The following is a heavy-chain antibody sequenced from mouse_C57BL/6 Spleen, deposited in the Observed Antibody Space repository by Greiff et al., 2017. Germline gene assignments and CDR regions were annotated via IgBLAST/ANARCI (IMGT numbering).Heavy chain of an antibody. D-gene: IGHD1-1*01. CDR2: ISYDGSN. V-gene: IGHV3-6*01. J-gene: IGHJ2*01. CDR1: GYSITSGYY. CDR3: ARADYGSSPFDY. Sequence: EVQVVESGPGLVKPSQSLSLTCSVTGYSITSGYYWNWIRQFPGNKLEWMGYISYDGSNNYNPSLKNRISIPRDTSKNQFFLKLNSVTTEDTATYYCARADYGSSPFDYWGQGTTLTVSS.